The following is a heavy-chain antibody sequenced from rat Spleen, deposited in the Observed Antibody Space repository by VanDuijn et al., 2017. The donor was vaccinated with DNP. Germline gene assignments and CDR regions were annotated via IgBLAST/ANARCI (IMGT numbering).Heavy chain of an antibody. J-gene: IGHJ1*01. CDR2: ISYDGSST. V-gene: IGHV5-17*01. D-gene: IGHD1-4*01. CDR3: ARHNGYTYYWYFDF. Sequence: EVQLVESGGGLVQPGKSLKLSCAASGFIFSDYAMAWVRQVPKKGLEWVATISYDGSSTYYRDSVKGRFTISRDNAKSTLYLQMDSLRSEDTATYYCARHNGYTYYWYFDFWGPGTMVTVSS. CDR1: GFIFSDYA.